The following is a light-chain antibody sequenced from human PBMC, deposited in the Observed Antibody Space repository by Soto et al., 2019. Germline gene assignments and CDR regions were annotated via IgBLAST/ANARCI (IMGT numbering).Light chain of an antibody. Sequence: IVFKNSPATLSSIPGDGVTLSCRASQYINTRLAWYQHRPGQAPRLLIYGASSRATGIPDRFSGSGSGTDFTLTISSLEPEDFAVYYCQPLINWTFGQGTIVDIK. J-gene: IGKJ1*01. CDR3: QPLINWT. CDR2: GAS. V-gene: IGKV3-11*01. CDR1: QYINTR.